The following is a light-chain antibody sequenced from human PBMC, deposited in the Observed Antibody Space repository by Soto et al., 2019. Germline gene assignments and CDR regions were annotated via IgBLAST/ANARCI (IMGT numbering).Light chain of an antibody. CDR2: INN. Sequence: QSVLTQPPSVSGAPGQRVTISCTGSSSNIGAGHDVHWYQQLPGTTPKLLIYINNNRPSGVPDRFSGSKSGTSVSLAITGLQAEDEADYYCQSYDSSLSAVVFGGGTKVTVL. CDR1: SSNIGAGHD. CDR3: QSYDSSLSAVV. J-gene: IGLJ2*01. V-gene: IGLV1-40*01.